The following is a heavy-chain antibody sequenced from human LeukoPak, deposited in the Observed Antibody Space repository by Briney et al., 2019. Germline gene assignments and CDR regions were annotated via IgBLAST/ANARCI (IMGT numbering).Heavy chain of an antibody. V-gene: IGHV3-66*01. D-gene: IGHD3-10*01. Sequence: GGSLRLSCAASGFTVSSKYMSWVRQAPGKGLEWVSVIYSGGSTYYADSVKGRFTISRDNSKNTLYLQMNSLRAEDTAVYYCARERSGYGSGSYFDYWGQGTLVTVSS. CDR3: ARERSGYGSGSYFDY. CDR2: IYSGGST. J-gene: IGHJ4*02. CDR1: GFTVSSKY.